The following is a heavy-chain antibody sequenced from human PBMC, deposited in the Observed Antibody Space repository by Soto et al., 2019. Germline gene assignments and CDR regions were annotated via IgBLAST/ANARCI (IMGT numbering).Heavy chain of an antibody. J-gene: IGHJ4*02. CDR3: ARVRVGGPYYFDY. Sequence: SLRLSCAASGFPFSSYWMHWVRQAPGKGLVWVSRINSDGSSTSYADSVKGRFTISRDNAKNTLYLQMNSLRAEDTAVYYCARVRVGGPYYFDYWGQGTLVTVSS. V-gene: IGHV3-74*01. CDR1: GFPFSSYW. D-gene: IGHD1-26*01. CDR2: INSDGSST.